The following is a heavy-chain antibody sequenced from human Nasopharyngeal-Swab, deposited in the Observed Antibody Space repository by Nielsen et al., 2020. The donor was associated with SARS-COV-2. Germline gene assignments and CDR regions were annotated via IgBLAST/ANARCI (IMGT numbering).Heavy chain of an antibody. D-gene: IGHD3-3*01. Sequence: SQTLSLTCAISGDSVSSHSAGWNWIRQSPSRGLEWLVRTFYRSKWYNDYAESVKSRIAVNPDTSKNQFSLQLNSVTPEDTAVYYCARGRDFSFDSWGQGTLVTASS. CDR2: TFYRSKWYN. V-gene: IGHV6-1*01. CDR3: ARGRDFSFDS. J-gene: IGHJ4*02. CDR1: GDSVSSHSAG.